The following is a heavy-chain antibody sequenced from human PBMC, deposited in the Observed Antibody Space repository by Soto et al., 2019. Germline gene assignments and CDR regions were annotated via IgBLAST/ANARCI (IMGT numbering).Heavy chain of an antibody. J-gene: IGHJ5*02. CDR3: ARGDIRGFRELPSWFDP. V-gene: IGHV4-34*01. Sequence: PSEALALMCDDYGGSCSGDYWSWIRQPPGKGLEGSGEINDSGSTNYNPSLKSRVTISVDTSKNQFSLKLSSLTAADTAVYYCARGDIRGFRELPSWFDPWGQGTLVTVSS. CDR1: GGSCSGDY. D-gene: IGHD3-10*01. CDR2: INDSGST.